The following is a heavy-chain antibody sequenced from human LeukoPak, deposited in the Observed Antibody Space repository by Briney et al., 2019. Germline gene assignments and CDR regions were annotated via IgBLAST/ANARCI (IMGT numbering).Heavy chain of an antibody. CDR3: ARDDSSSWYRNYGMDV. CDR2: INHSGST. CDR1: GASFRGEY. Sequence: PSETLSLACAVYGASFRGEYWGWVRLPPGGGREWHTLINHSGSTNYNPSLKGRGTISVDTSKNQFSLKLNSVTAADTAVYYCARDDSSSWYRNYGMDVWGQGNTVTVSS. D-gene: IGHD6-13*01. V-gene: IGHV4-34*01. J-gene: IGHJ6*02.